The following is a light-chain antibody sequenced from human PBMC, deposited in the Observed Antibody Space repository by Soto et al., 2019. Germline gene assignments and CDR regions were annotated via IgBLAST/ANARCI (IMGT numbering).Light chain of an antibody. Sequence: DIQLTQSPSTLCASVGERVTLTCRASQSISSWLAWYQQKPGKAPKLLIYDASSLESGVPSRFSGSGSGTEFTLTISSLQPDDFAVYYCQQRSNWPRFGQGTRLEI. V-gene: IGKV1-5*01. CDR2: DAS. J-gene: IGKJ5*01. CDR1: QSISSW. CDR3: QQRSNWPR.